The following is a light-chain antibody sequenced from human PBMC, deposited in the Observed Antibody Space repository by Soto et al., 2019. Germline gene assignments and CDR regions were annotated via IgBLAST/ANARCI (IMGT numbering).Light chain of an antibody. J-gene: IGKJ4*02. CDR2: GAY. V-gene: IGKV1-33*01. CDR3: QQSGNLPPT. Sequence: DVQMTQSPSSLSASVGDRVTITCQASQDISNHLNWYQQTSGKAPKLQIYGAYNLETGVPSRFTGSKFGTDFNFTITSLQPEDVGTNFCQQSGNLPPTFGGGTKVEI. CDR1: QDISNH.